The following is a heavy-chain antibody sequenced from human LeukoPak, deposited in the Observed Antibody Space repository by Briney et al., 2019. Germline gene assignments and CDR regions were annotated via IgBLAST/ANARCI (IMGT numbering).Heavy chain of an antibody. V-gene: IGHV3-23*01. Sequence: PGGSLRLSCAASGFTFSNYAMTWVRQAPGKGLEWVSAISRSGDSTYYADSVKGRFTISRDNSKNTLYLQMGRLRAEDTALYYCAKDLIAVGDGYYFDYWGQGTLVTVSS. J-gene: IGHJ4*02. CDR2: ISRSGDST. CDR3: AKDLIAVGDGYYFDY. D-gene: IGHD6-19*01. CDR1: GFTFSNYA.